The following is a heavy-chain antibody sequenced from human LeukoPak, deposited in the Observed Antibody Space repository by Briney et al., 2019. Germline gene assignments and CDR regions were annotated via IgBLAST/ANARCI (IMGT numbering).Heavy chain of an antibody. D-gene: IGHD5-18*01. CDR3: ARDPVDTSMRGCLDY. V-gene: IGHV1-46*01. J-gene: IGHJ4*02. Sequence: ASVKVSCKASGYTFTTYYIHWVRQAPGQGLEWMGIFNPGGGSTTYAQNFQGRFTMTWDMSTTTVYMELRSLRSEDTAVYYCARDPVDTSMRGCLDYWGQGTLVTVSS. CDR1: GYTFTTYY. CDR2: FNPGGGST.